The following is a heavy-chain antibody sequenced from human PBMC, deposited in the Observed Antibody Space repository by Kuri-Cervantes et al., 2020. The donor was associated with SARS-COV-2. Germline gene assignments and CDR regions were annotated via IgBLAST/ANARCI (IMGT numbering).Heavy chain of an antibody. CDR2: MNPNSGNT. CDR3: ARDLWDPNYYVAMDV. J-gene: IGHJ6*02. CDR1: GYTFTSYD. V-gene: IGHV1-8*01. D-gene: IGHD3-10*02. Sequence: ASVKVSCKASGYTFTSYDINWVRQATGQGLEWMGWMNPNSGNTGYAQKSQGRVTMTRNTSISTAYMELSSLRSEDTAAYYRARDLWDPNYYVAMDVWGQGTTVTVSS.